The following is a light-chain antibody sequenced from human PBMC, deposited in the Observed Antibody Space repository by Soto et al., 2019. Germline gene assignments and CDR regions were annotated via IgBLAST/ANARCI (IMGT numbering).Light chain of an antibody. V-gene: IGLV1-36*01. CDR1: SSNIGNNA. J-gene: IGLJ3*02. CDR3: AAWDDSLNGPV. Sequence: QSMLTQPPSVSEAPRQRVTISCSGSSSNIGNNAVNWYQQLPGKAPRLLIYYDDLRPSGVSDRFSGSKSGTSASLAISGLQSEDEADYYCAAWDDSLNGPVFGGGTKVTVL. CDR2: YDD.